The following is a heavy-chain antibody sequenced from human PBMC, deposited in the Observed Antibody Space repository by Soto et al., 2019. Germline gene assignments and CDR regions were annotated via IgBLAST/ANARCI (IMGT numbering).Heavy chain of an antibody. V-gene: IGHV3-33*01. CDR3: ARGRYGMDV. CDR2: IWSDGSNK. J-gene: IGHJ6*02. CDR1: GFTFSSYG. Sequence: GGSLRLSCAASGFTFSSYGMHWVRQAPGKGLEWVAVIWSDGSNKYYADSVKGRFTISRDNSKNRLYLQMNSLRIEDTAVYNCARGRYGMDVWGQGTTVTVSS.